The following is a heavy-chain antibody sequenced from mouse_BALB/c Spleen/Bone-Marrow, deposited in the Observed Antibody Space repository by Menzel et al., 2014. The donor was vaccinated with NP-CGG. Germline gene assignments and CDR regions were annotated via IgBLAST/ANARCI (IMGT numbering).Heavy chain of an antibody. CDR2: IYPGGGYT. J-gene: IGHJ2*01. Sequence: QVQLQQSGAELVRHGTSVKISCKASGYTFTNYWLGWVKQRPGHGLEWIGDIYPGGGYTNYNEKFKGKATLTADTSSSPAYMQLSTLTSEDSAVYFCAREGLGFDYWGQGTTLTVSS. CDR3: AREGLGFDY. D-gene: IGHD4-1*01. CDR1: GYTFTNYW. V-gene: IGHV1-63*02.